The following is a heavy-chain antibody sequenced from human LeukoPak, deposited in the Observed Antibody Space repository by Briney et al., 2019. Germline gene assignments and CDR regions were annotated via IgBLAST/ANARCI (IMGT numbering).Heavy chain of an antibody. J-gene: IGHJ4*02. CDR2: IYHSGST. CDR3: ARRGSSWPNFDY. V-gene: IGHV4-38-2*02. D-gene: IGHD6-13*01. Sequence: SETLSLTCTVSGYSISSGNYWGWIRQPPGKGLEWIGSIYHSGSTYYNPSLKSRVTISVDTSRNQFSLKLSSVTAADTAVYYCARRGSSWPNFDYWGRGTLVTVSS. CDR1: GYSISSGNY.